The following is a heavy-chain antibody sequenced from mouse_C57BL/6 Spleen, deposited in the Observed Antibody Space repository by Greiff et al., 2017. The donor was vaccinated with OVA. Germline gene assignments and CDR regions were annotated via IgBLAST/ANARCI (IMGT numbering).Heavy chain of an antibody. CDR2: IDPEDGDT. CDR1: GFNIKDYY. Sequence: VHVKQSGAELVRPGASVKLSCTASGFNIKDYYMHWVKQRPEQGLEWIGRIDPEDGDTEYAPKFQGKATMTADTSSNTAYLQLSSLTSEDTAVYYCTTSDGYYREAYWGQGTLVTVSA. J-gene: IGHJ3*01. D-gene: IGHD2-3*01. V-gene: IGHV14-1*01. CDR3: TTSDGYYREAY.